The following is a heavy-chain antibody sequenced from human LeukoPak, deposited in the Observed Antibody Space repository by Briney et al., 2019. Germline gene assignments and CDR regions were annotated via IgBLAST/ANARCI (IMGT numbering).Heavy chain of an antibody. CDR1: GFTFSSYA. CDR2: ISGSGGST. CDR3: AKDRGGRQLVPFDY. J-gene: IGHJ4*02. Sequence: PGGSLRLSCAASGFTFSSYAMSWVRQAPGKGLEWVTAISGSGGSTYYADSVKGRFTISRDNSKNTLYLQMNSLRAEDTAVYYCAKDRGGRQLVPFDYWGQGTLVTVSS. V-gene: IGHV3-23*01. D-gene: IGHD6-13*01.